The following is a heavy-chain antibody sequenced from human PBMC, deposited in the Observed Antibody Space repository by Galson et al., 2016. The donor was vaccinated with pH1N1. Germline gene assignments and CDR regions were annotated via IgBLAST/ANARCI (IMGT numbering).Heavy chain of an antibody. J-gene: IGHJ4*02. CDR1: GAASLTTTNFF. CDR3: AVDRGQYRVVY. Sequence: SETLSLTCSVSGAASLTTTNFFWGWVRQTPGKGLEWMGWVFYTVTTHYNPSLNGRLTVSRDISKKLFSLRLTSVTAADTAIYNCAVDRGQYRVVYWGQGILVTVSS. V-gene: IGHV4-39*07. D-gene: IGHD2-2*02. CDR2: VFYTVTT.